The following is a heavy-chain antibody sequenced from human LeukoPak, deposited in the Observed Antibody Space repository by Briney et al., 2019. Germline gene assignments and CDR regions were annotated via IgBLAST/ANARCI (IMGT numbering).Heavy chain of an antibody. D-gene: IGHD1-26*01. V-gene: IGHV4-31*03. CDR1: GGSISSGGYY. J-gene: IGHJ4*02. CDR3: ARALRSGSYHFDY. CDR2: IYYSGST. Sequence: SETLPLTCTVSGGSISSGGYYWSWIRQHPGKGLEWIGYIYYSGSTYYNPSLKSRVTISVDTSKNQFSLKLSSVTAADTAVYYCARALRSGSYHFDYWGQGTLVTVSS.